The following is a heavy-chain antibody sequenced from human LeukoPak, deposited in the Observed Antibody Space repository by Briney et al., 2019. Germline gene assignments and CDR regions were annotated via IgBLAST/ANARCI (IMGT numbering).Heavy chain of an antibody. CDR3: ARGVRGRKWYYFDS. CDR2: IYHSGST. D-gene: IGHD2-15*01. J-gene: IGHJ4*02. V-gene: IGHV4-30-4*01. Sequence: SETLSLNCSVSGDSITSGDYYWTWIRQSPGEGLEWLGYIYHSGSTLYHPSLDSRLSLSVDTSKNQFSLTLTSVTAADSGVFYCARGVRGRKWYYFDSWGRGTLVTVSS. CDR1: GDSITSGDYY.